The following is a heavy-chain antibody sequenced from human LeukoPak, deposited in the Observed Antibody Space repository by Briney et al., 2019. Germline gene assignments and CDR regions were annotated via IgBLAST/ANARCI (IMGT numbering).Heavy chain of an antibody. Sequence: GGSLRLSCAASGFTFSSYAMSWVRQAPGKGLEWVSAISGSGGSTYYADSVKGRFTISRDNSKNTLYLQMNSLRADDTAVYYCAKDPLYCSGGSCYPGPFDYWGQGTLVTVSS. J-gene: IGHJ4*02. V-gene: IGHV3-23*01. D-gene: IGHD2-15*01. CDR2: ISGSGGST. CDR3: AKDPLYCSGGSCYPGPFDY. CDR1: GFTFSSYA.